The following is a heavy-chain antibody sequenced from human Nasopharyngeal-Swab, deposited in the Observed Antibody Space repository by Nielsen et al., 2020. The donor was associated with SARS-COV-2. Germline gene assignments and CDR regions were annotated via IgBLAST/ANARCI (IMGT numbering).Heavy chain of an antibody. Sequence: ASVKVSCKASGYTFTSYGISWVRQAPGQGLEWMGWISAYNGNTNYAQKLQGRVTMTTDTSTSTAYMELRSLRSDDTAVYYCATTSALTIAVGGEGAFDIWGQGTMVTVSS. J-gene: IGHJ3*02. CDR3: ATTSALTIAVGGEGAFDI. D-gene: IGHD6-19*01. V-gene: IGHV1-18*01. CDR1: GYTFTSYG. CDR2: ISAYNGNT.